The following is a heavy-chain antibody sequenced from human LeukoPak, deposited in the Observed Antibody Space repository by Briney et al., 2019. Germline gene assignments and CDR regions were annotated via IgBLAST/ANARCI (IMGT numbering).Heavy chain of an antibody. V-gene: IGHV1-2*02. Sequence: ASVKVSCKASGYTFTGYYLHWVRQAPGQGLEWMGWINPDSGGTNYAQKFQGRVTMARDTSIRTAYMELSRLRSDDTAVYYCASLGNHYYDSSGWDVWGKGTTVTISS. CDR2: INPDSGGT. CDR1: GYTFTGYY. CDR3: ASLGNHYYDSSGWDV. J-gene: IGHJ6*04. D-gene: IGHD3-22*01.